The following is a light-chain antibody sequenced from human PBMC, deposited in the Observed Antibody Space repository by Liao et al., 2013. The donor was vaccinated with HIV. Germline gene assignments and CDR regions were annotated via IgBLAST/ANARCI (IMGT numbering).Light chain of an antibody. Sequence: SYELTQPPSVSVAPGKTARITCGGSNIGSKSVHWYQQKPGQAPILLIKRDSVRPSQIPERFSGSSSGTTVTLTITGAQVEDEADYYCFAVADNNWIFGGGTKLTVL. CDR1: NIGSKS. CDR3: FAVADNNWI. J-gene: IGLJ3*02. V-gene: IGLV3-21*01. CDR2: RDS.